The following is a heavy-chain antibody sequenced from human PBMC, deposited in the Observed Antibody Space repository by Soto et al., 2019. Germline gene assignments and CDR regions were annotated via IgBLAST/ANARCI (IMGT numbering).Heavy chain of an antibody. Sequence: ASVKVSCKASGYTFITFDINWVRQAAGQGLEWMGWMNPYNGNAGYAQKFQGRVTMTRNTSTSTAYMELSSLTSDDSAVYFCARRKERSGPNYFDSRGQGTLVTV. CDR3: ARRKERSGPNYFDS. CDR1: GYTFITFD. V-gene: IGHV1-8*01. J-gene: IGHJ4*02. CDR2: MNPYNGNA.